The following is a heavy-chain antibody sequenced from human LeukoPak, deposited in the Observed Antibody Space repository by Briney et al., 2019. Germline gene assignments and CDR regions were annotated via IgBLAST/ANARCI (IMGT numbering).Heavy chain of an antibody. J-gene: IGHJ6*02. CDR3: ARDWGTMVRGVIYGMDV. CDR2: IIPILGIA. D-gene: IGHD3-10*01. CDR1: GGTFSSYA. Sequence: SVKVSCKASGGTFSSYAISWARQAPGQGLEWMGRIIPILGIANYAQKFQGRVTITADKSTSTAYMELSSLRSEDTAVYYCARDWGTMVRGVIYGMDVWGQGTTVTVSS. V-gene: IGHV1-69*04.